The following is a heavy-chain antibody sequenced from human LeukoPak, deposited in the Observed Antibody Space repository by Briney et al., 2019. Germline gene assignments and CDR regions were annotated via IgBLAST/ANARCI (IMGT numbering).Heavy chain of an antibody. CDR3: ARGGYDILTGSYRVRYYFDY. CDR1: GYTFTASY. Sequence: ASVKVSCKASGYTFTASYIHWVRLAPGQGLEWMGWMNPNSGDIHCAQKFQGRVTMTRDTSISTAYMDPSRLGSDDTAVYYCARGGYDILTGSYRVRYYFDYWGQGTLVTVSS. J-gene: IGHJ4*02. V-gene: IGHV1-2*02. CDR2: MNPNSGDI. D-gene: IGHD3-9*01.